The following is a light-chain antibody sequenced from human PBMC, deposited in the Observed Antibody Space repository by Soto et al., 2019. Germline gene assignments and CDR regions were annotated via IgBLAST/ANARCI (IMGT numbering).Light chain of an antibody. CDR1: QSLLHSDGNTH. V-gene: IGKV2-30*02. Sequence: DVVMTQSPLSLPVTLGQPASISCMSTQSLLHSDGNTHLNWFQQRPGQSPRRLICKVSNRDSGVPDRFSGSASGTDFTLKISRVEAEDVGVYYCMQGTHWPYTFGQGTTVDIK. CDR3: MQGTHWPYT. CDR2: KVS. J-gene: IGKJ2*01.